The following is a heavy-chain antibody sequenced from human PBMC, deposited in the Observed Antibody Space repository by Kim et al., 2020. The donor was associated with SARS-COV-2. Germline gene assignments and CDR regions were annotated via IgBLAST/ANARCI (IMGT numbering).Heavy chain of an antibody. J-gene: IGHJ4*02. CDR3: ARARITMIERGPNFDY. V-gene: IGHV1-46*01. CDR1: GYTFTSYY. D-gene: IGHD3-22*01. CDR2: INPSGGST. Sequence: ASVKVSCKASGYTFTSYYMHWVRQAPGQGLEWMGIINPSGGSTSYAQKFQGRVTMTRDTSTSTVYMELSSLRSEDTAVYYCARARITMIERGPNFDYWGQGTLVTVSS.